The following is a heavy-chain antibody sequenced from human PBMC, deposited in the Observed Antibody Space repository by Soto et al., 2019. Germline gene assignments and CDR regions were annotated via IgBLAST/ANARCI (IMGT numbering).Heavy chain of an antibody. D-gene: IGHD1-1*01. V-gene: IGHV3-23*01. Sequence: GGSLRLSCAASGFTFNIYTMSWVRQAPWKGLEWVSGIGARGSDTYFPDSVKGRFTISRDNAMDMVYLQMNSLRAEDTAVYFCAKGGTYHVGDFDSWGQGTLFTVSS. CDR3: AKGGTYHVGDFDS. CDR2: IGARGSDT. CDR1: GFTFNIYT. J-gene: IGHJ4*02.